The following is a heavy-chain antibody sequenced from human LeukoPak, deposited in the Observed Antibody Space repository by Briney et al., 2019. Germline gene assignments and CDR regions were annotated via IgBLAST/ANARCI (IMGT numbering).Heavy chain of an antibody. J-gene: IGHJ3*02. V-gene: IGHV4-39*07. Sequence: PSETLSLTCTVSGGSISSSSYYWGWIRQPPGKGLEWIGSIYYSGSTYYNPSLKSRVTISVDTSKNQFSLKLSSVTAADTAVYYCARGFEAPPWELRSAFDIWGQGTMVIVSS. CDR1: GGSISSSSYY. D-gene: IGHD1-26*01. CDR3: ARGFEAPPWELRSAFDI. CDR2: IYYSGST.